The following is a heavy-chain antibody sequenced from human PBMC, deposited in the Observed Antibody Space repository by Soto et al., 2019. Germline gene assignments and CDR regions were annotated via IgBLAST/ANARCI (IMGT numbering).Heavy chain of an antibody. V-gene: IGHV3-23*01. CDR1: GFTFSSYA. D-gene: IGHD3-10*01. CDR3: AKKGYGSVPYYFDY. J-gene: IGHJ4*02. CDR2: ISGSGGST. Sequence: GGSLRLPCAASGFTFSSYAMSWVRQAPGKGLEWVSAISGSGGSTYYADPVKGRFTISRDNSKNTLYLQMNSLRAEDTAVYYCAKKGYGSVPYYFDYWGQGTLVTVSS.